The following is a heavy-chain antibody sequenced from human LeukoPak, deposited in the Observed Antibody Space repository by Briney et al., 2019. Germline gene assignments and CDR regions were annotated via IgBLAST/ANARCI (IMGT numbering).Heavy chain of an antibody. J-gene: IGHJ4*02. Sequence: ASVKVSCKVSGYTLTELSMHWVRQAPGKGLEWMGGFDPEDGETIYAQKFQGRVTMTEDTSTDTAYMELSSLRAEDTAVYYCAKRQRDSIVGASVDYWGQGTLVTVSS. CDR2: FDPEDGET. CDR3: AKRQRDSIVGASVDY. V-gene: IGHV1-24*01. D-gene: IGHD1-26*01. CDR1: GYTLTELS.